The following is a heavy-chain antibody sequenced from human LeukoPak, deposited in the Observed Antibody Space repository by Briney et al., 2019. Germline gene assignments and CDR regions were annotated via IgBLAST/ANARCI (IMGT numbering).Heavy chain of an antibody. D-gene: IGHD4-17*01. CDR3: ARGIGDYGDYRFDY. J-gene: IGHJ4*02. CDR2: INHSGST. Sequence: SETLSLTCAVYGGSFSGYYWSWIRQPPGKGLEWIGEINHSGSTNYNPSLKSRVTISVDTSKNQFSLKLSSVTAADTAVYYCARGIGDYGDYRFDYWGQGTLVTVSS. V-gene: IGHV4-34*01. CDR1: GGSFSGYY.